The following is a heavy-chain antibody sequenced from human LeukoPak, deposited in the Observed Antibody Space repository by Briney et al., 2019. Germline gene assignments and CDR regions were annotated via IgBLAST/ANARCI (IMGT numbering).Heavy chain of an antibody. CDR1: GFTFDDYA. V-gene: IGHV3-9*01. Sequence: GGSLRLSCAASGFTFDDYAMHWVRQAPGKGLEWVSGISWNSGNIGYADSVKGRFTISRDNAKNSLYLQMKSLRAEDTAVYYCARISSLIDYWGQGTLVTVSS. CDR3: ARISSLIDY. CDR2: ISWNSGNI. J-gene: IGHJ4*02. D-gene: IGHD2/OR15-2a*01.